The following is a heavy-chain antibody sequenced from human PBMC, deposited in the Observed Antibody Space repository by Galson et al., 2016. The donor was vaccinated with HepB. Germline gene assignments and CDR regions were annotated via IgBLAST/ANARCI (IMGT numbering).Heavy chain of an antibody. CDR3: ARESGWSFDY. Sequence: SLRLSCAGSGFTFSTYSMNWVRQAPGKGLEWVAIIKSDGSQKYYVDYVKGRFTISRDNAKNSLYLQMNSLRAEDTAVYYCARESGWSFDYWGQGTLVTVSS. V-gene: IGHV3-7*01. CDR2: IKSDGSQK. CDR1: GFTFSTYS. J-gene: IGHJ4*02. D-gene: IGHD6-19*01.